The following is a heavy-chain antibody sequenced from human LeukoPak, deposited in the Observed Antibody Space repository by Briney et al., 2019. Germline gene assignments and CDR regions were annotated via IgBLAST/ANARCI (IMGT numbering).Heavy chain of an antibody. J-gene: IGHJ4*02. D-gene: IGHD5-18*01. Sequence: SETLSLTCTVSGGSMNTYYWTWLRQPAGKRLEWLGRMYHSGTTNYNSPLYNPSLSSRVTMSVDGAKNQFSLRLKSVTTADTAIYFCARERDHGYRYGLVLDSWGQGSLVTVSS. V-gene: IGHV4-4*07. CDR3: ARERDHGYRYGLVLDS. CDR1: GGSMNTYY. CDR2: MYHSGTT.